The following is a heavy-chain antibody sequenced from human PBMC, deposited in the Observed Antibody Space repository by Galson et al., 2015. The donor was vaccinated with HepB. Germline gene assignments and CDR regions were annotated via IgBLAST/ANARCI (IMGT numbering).Heavy chain of an antibody. CDR2: ISGSGGST. V-gene: IGHV3-23*01. Sequence: SLRLSCAASGFTFDTYAMSWVRQAPGKGLEWVSAISGSGGSTSYADSVKGRFTISRDNSKNTLYLQMKSLRADDTAVYYCAKVNPAEYFQHWGQGTLVTVSS. CDR3: AKVNPAEYFQH. CDR1: GFTFDTYA. J-gene: IGHJ1*01.